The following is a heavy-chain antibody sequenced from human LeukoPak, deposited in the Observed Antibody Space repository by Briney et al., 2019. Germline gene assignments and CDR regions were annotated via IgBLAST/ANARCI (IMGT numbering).Heavy chain of an antibody. J-gene: IGHJ5*02. V-gene: IGHV4-39*07. CDR2: GYYSGST. CDR1: GGSISSSSYY. CDR3: ARGGDIVVVVAAPFDP. D-gene: IGHD2-15*01. Sequence: TSETLSLTCTVSGGSISSSSYYWGWIRQPPGKGLEWIGNGYYSGSTYYNPSLKSRVTILLDTSKNQFSLKLSSVTAADTAVYYCARGGDIVVVVAAPFDPWGQGTLVTVSS.